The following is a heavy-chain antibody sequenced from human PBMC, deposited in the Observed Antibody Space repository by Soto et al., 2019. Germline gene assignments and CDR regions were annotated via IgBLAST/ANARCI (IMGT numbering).Heavy chain of an antibody. CDR1: GYSFTSYW. Sequence: GESLKISCKGSGYSFTSYWIGWVRQMPGKGLEWMGIIYPGDSDTRYSPSFQGQVTISADKSISTAYLQWSSLKASDTAMYYCARPPLGYCSGGSCFFDWYFDLWGRGTLVTVSS. V-gene: IGHV5-51*01. J-gene: IGHJ2*01. CDR2: IYPGDSDT. CDR3: ARPPLGYCSGGSCFFDWYFDL. D-gene: IGHD2-15*01.